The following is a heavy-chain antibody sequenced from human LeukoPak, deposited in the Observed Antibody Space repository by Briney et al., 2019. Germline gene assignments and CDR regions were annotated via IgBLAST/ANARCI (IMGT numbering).Heavy chain of an antibody. CDR2: INTSGST. Sequence: SETLSLTCTVSGGSITSGSYYWNWIRQPAGKGLEWLGRINTSGSTNYNPSLKSRVTISVDTSKNQFSLKLSSVTAADTAVYYCARDHSGYFPAFDYWGQGALVTVSS. D-gene: IGHD3-22*01. J-gene: IGHJ4*02. CDR1: GGSITSGSYY. CDR3: ARDHSGYFPAFDY. V-gene: IGHV4-61*02.